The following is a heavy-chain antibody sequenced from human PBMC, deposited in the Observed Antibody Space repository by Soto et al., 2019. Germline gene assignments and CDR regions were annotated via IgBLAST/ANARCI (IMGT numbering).Heavy chain of an antibody. D-gene: IGHD2-8*01. CDR1: GFTFSNYG. CDR3: ARDIESVTAKHFFYYYAMDV. Sequence: QGQLVQSGAEVKKPGASVKLSCKASGFTFSNYGLNWVRQAPGQGLEWMGWVSANNGHTNYAQNLQGRVTMTTDTSTSTANMELGGLKFDDTPVYYCARDIESVTAKHFFYYYAMDVWGQGTTVTVS. CDR2: VSANNGHT. J-gene: IGHJ6*02. V-gene: IGHV1-18*01.